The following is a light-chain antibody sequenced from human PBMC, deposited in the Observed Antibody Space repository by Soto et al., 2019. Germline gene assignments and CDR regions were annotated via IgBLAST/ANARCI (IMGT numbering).Light chain of an antibody. J-gene: IGLJ2*01. CDR3: SSYAGSSIPVA. CDR2: DVT. CDR1: SSDVGGYNF. V-gene: IGLV2-8*01. Sequence: QSVLTQPPSASGSPGQSVTISCTGASSDVGGYNFVSWYQQHPGKAPKLMIYDVTKRPSGVPDRFSGSKSGNTASLTVSGLQVDDEADYYCSSYAGSSIPVAFGGGTKVTVL.